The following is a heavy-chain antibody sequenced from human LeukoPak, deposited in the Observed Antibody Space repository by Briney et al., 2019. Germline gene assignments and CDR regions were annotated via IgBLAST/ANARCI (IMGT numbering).Heavy chain of an antibody. CDR1: GFTFTNAW. CDR2: IKSKTDGGTT. V-gene: IGHV3-15*07. CDR3: TTTPTKYYDFWSAYNDY. Sequence: GGSLRLSCASSGFTFTNAWMNWARQPPGKGLEWVGRIKSKTDGGTTDYAAPVKGRFTISRDDSKNTLYLQMNSLKTEDTAVYYCTTTPTKYYDFWSAYNDYWGQGTLVTVSS. D-gene: IGHD3-3*01. J-gene: IGHJ4*02.